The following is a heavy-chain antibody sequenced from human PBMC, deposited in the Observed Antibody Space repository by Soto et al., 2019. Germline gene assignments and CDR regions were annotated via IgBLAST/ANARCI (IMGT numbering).Heavy chain of an antibody. CDR1: GYTFTSYA. V-gene: IGHV1-3*01. CDR3: ERIFDFWSGSGKGYYHYGMDV. Sequence: ASVKVSCKASGYTFTSYAMHWVRQAPGQRLEWMGWINAGNGNTEYSQKFQGRVTITRDTSASTAYMELSSLRSEDTAMYYCERIFDFWSGSGKGYYHYGMDVWGQGTTVTVSS. D-gene: IGHD3-3*01. J-gene: IGHJ6*02. CDR2: INAGNGNT.